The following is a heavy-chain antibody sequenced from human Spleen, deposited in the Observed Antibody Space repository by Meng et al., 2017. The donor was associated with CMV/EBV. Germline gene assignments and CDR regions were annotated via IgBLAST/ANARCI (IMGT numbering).Heavy chain of an antibody. CDR2: IYSGGST. D-gene: IGHD3-3*01. CDR1: GFTVSGNY. V-gene: IGHV3-53*01. CDR3: ARDLGGSFGVVYYGMDV. Sequence: GESLKISCAASGFTVSGNYMGWVRQAPGKGLEWVSVIYSGGSTYYADSVKGRFTISRDNSKNTLYLQMNSLRAEDTAVYYCARDLGGSFGVVYYGMDVWGQGTTVTVSS. J-gene: IGHJ6*02.